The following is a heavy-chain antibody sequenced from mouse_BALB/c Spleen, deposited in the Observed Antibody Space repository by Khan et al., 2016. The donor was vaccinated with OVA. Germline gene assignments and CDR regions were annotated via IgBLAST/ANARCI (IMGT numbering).Heavy chain of an antibody. CDR1: GYTFTSNT. J-gene: IGHJ4*01. D-gene: IGHD2-14*01. Sequence: VQLQQSGAELARPGASVRMSCKASGYTFTSNTMHWVKQRPGQGLEWIGYINPRSGYTNYNQNFKDKATLTADKSSSTAYMQLSSLTSEDSAVYYCARRTTGYTMYYWGQGTSVTVSS. CDR3: ARRTTGYTMYY. CDR2: INPRSGYT. V-gene: IGHV1-4*01.